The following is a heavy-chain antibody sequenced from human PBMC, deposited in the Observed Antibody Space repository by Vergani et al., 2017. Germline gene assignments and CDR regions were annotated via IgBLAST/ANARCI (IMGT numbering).Heavy chain of an antibody. D-gene: IGHD6-19*01. CDR2: ISGSGDSR. CDR3: AKGYSSGWYGGACDY. Sequence: EVQLLESGGRLVQPGGSLRLSCVASGFTFSSYAITWVRQAPGKGLEWVSAISGSGDSRYYADSVQGRFTISRDNSKNTLYLQMNNLRAEDTALYYCAKGYSSGWYGGACDYWGQGTLVTVSS. V-gene: IGHV3-23*01. CDR1: GFTFSSYA. J-gene: IGHJ4*02.